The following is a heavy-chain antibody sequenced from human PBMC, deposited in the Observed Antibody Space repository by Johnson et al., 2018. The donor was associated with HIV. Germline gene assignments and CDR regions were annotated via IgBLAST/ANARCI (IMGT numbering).Heavy chain of an antibody. CDR2: IYSGGST. CDR1: GFTFNDYY. J-gene: IGHJ3*02. V-gene: IGHV3-66*02. D-gene: IGHD1-26*01. CDR3: AKATEGEGLWAFDI. Sequence: VQLVESGGGLVQPGGSLRLSCAASGFTFNDYYMTWIRQAPGKGLEWVSVIYSGGSTYYADSVKGRFTISRENAKNSLYLQMNSLRAEDTALSYCAKATEGEGLWAFDIWGQGTIVTVSS.